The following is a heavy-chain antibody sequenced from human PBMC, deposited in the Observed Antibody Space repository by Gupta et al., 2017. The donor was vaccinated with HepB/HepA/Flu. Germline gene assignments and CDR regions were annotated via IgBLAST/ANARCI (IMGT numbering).Heavy chain of an antibody. CDR1: GYTFTSYY. CDR3: ARGKSLKDIGYYYYMDV. CDR2: INPSGGST. D-gene: IGHD2-15*01. J-gene: IGHJ6*03. V-gene: IGHV1-46*01. Sequence: QVQLVQSGAEVKKPGASVKVSCKASGYTFTSYYMHWVRQAPGQGLEWMGIINPSGGSTSYAQKFQGRVTMTRDTSTSTVYMELSSLRSEDTAVYYCARGKSLKDIGYYYYMDVWGKGTTVTVSS.